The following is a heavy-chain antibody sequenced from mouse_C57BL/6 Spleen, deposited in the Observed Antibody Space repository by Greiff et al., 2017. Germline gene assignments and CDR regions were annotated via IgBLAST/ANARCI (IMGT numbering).Heavy chain of an antibody. D-gene: IGHD3-2*02. CDR3: ARGDSAGTAWFAY. V-gene: IGHV3-1*01. CDR2: ISYSGST. J-gene: IGHJ3*01. Sequence: VQLKESGPGMVKPSQSLSLTCTVTGYSITSGYDWHWIRHFPGNKLEWMGYISYSGSTNYNPSLKSRISITHDTSKNHFFLKLNSVTTEDTATYYCARGDSAGTAWFAYWGQGTLVTVSA. CDR1: GYSITSGYD.